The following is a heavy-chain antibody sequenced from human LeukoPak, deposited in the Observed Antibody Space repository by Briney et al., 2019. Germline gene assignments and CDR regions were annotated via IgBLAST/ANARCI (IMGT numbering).Heavy chain of an antibody. V-gene: IGHV4-34*01. D-gene: IGHD2-15*01. J-gene: IGHJ6*03. CDR2: INHSGST. CDR1: GGSFSGYY. Sequence: SETLSLTCAVYGGSFSGYYWSWIRQPPGKGLEWIGEINHSGSTNYNPSLKSRVTISVDTSKNQFSLKLSSVTAADTAVYYCARRFRGRVYYYYYMDVWGKGTTVTISS. CDR3: ARRFRGRVYYYYYMDV.